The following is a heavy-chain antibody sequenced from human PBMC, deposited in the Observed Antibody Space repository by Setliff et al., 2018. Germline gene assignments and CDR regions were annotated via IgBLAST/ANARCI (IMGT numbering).Heavy chain of an antibody. CDR3: ARESRYYYDNLGTLDY. Sequence: TSETLSLTCTVSGGSISSGDYYWSWIRQPPGKGLEWIGYIYSSGSTYYSPSLKSRVSISVDTSKNQFSLKLSSVTAADTAVYYCARESRYYYDNLGTLDYWGQGTLVTVSS. J-gene: IGHJ4*02. CDR2: IYSSGST. CDR1: GGSISSGDYY. D-gene: IGHD3-22*01. V-gene: IGHV4-30-4*08.